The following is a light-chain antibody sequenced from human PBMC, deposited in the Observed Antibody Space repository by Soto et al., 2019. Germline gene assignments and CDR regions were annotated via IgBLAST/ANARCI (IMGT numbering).Light chain of an antibody. CDR1: QSLLDSDGETY. J-gene: IGKJ2*01. CDR2: KPS. Sequence: EIVMTQTPLSSPVTLGQPASISCRSSQSLLDSDGETYLSWLQQRPGQPPRLLIYKPSSRFSGVPDRFSGSGAGTDFTLKISSVEVEDVGVNYCLQASQFPYTFGQGTKLQI. V-gene: IGKV2-24*01. CDR3: LQASQFPYT.